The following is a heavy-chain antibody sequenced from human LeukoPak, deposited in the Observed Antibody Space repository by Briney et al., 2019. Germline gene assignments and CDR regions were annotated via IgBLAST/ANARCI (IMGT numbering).Heavy chain of an antibody. CDR1: GGSISSYY. J-gene: IGHJ3*02. D-gene: IGHD2-15*01. Sequence: PPETLSLTCAVSGGSISSYYCSWIRQPAGKGLECIGRIYTSGSTNYNPSLKSRVTISVDKSKNQFSLKLSSVTAADTAVYYCARDRGALPGEAFDIWGRGTMVTVSS. V-gene: IGHV4-4*07. CDR3: ARDRGALPGEAFDI. CDR2: IYTSGST.